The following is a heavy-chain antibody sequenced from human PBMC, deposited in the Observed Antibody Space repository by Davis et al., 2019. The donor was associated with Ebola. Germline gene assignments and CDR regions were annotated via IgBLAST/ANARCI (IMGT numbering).Heavy chain of an antibody. D-gene: IGHD3-3*01. V-gene: IGHV4-34*01. CDR3: AKELRFTTENWFDP. CDR1: GGSFSGYY. J-gene: IGHJ5*02. CDR2: INHSGST. Sequence: PSETLSLTCAVYGGSFSGYYWSWIRQPPGKGLEWIGEINHSGSTNYNPSLKSRVTISIDTSKNSFSLKLNSVTAADTAMYYCAKELRFTTENWFDPWGQGTLVTVSS.